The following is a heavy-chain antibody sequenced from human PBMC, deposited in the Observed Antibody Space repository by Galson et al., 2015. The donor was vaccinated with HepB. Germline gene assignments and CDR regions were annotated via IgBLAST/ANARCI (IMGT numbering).Heavy chain of an antibody. CDR1: GGTFSSYA. CDR2: IIPIFGTA. V-gene: IGHV1-69*13. CDR3: ARVLYDNYYYYYMDV. J-gene: IGHJ6*03. Sequence: SVKVSCKASGGTFSSYAISWVRQAPGQGLEWMGGIIPIFGTANYAQKFQGRVTITADESTSTAYMELSSLRSEDTAVYYCARVLYDNYYYYYMDVWGKGTTVTVSS. D-gene: IGHD3-9*01.